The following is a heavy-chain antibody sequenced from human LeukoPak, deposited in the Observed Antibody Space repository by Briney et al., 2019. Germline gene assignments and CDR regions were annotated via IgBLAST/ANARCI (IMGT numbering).Heavy chain of an antibody. V-gene: IGHV5-51*01. Sequence: GESLKISCKGSGYSFTSYWIGWVRQMPGKGLEWMGIIYPGDSDTRYSPSSQGQGTISADKSISTAYLQWNSLKASDTAMYYCARRLMYYYDTSGYDVAFDIWGQGTMVTVSS. CDR2: IYPGDSDT. CDR1: GYSFTSYW. D-gene: IGHD3-22*01. J-gene: IGHJ3*02. CDR3: ARRLMYYYDTSGYDVAFDI.